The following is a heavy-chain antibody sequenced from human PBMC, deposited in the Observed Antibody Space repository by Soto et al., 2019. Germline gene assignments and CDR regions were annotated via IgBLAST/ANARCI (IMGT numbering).Heavy chain of an antibody. Sequence: QVQLVESGGGVVQPGRSLRLSCAASGFTFSSYGMHWVRQAPGKGLEWVAVIWYDGSNKYYADSVKGRFTISRDNSKNTLYLQMNSLRAEDTAVYYCARDSSGYYPNWYFDLWGRGTLVTVSS. D-gene: IGHD3-22*01. J-gene: IGHJ2*01. CDR2: IWYDGSNK. CDR1: GFTFSSYG. CDR3: ARDSSGYYPNWYFDL. V-gene: IGHV3-33*01.